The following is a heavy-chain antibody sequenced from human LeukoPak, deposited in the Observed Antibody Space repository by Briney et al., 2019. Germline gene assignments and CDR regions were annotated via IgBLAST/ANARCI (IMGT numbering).Heavy chain of an antibody. V-gene: IGHV3-23*01. CDR3: AKGRGSGWAMFDY. CDR1: GXTFNSYA. J-gene: IGHJ4*02. D-gene: IGHD6-19*01. Sequence: GESLRLSCAVSGXTFNSYAMTWVRQAPGKGLEWVSFISGNGVSTYYADSVKGRFTISRDNSKNTLYLQMNSLRAEDTAVYYCAKGRGSGWAMFDYWGQGTLVTVSS. CDR2: ISGNGVST.